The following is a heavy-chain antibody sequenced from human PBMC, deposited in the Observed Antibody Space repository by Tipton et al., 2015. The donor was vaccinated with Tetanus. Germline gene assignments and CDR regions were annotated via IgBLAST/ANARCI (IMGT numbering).Heavy chain of an antibody. CDR3: ARGNRCSSWCF. J-gene: IGHJ4*02. V-gene: IGHV1-8*01. D-gene: IGHD6-13*01. CDR1: GYAFGSYD. Sequence: QLVQSGAEVKKPGASVKVSCRATGYAFGSYDLNWVRQATGQGLEWLGYMAPGSGRATYGPKFQGRFSMTSDIGSTTAYMELRNLRSDGTAVYFCARGNRCSSWCFWGQGTLVTVSS. CDR2: MAPGSGRA.